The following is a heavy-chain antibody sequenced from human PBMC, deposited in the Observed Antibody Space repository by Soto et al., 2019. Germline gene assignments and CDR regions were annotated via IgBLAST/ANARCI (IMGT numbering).Heavy chain of an antibody. CDR2: ISGRGDNT. CDR3: AKGGPYDSSWHWLPSY. D-gene: IGHD6-13*01. J-gene: IGHJ4*02. CDR1: GFTFSSFS. Sequence: GGSLRLSCAASGFTFSSFSMTWVRQAPGKGPEWVSAISGRGDNTFYGYSVKGRFTISRDNSENTLYLQMNSLRVEDTAVYYCAKGGPYDSSWHWLPSYWGQGSLVTVSS. V-gene: IGHV3-23*01.